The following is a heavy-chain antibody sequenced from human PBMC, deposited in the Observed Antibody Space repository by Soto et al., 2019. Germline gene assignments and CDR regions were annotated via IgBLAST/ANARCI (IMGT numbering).Heavy chain of an antibody. CDR1: GGSISSGGYY. Sequence: SETLSLTCTVCGGSISSGGYYWSWIRQHPXKGLEWIGYIYYSGNTYYNPSLKSRVTISVDTSKNQFSLKLSSVTAADTAVYYCARTNYYGSSGLYYFDSWGQGTLVTVSS. D-gene: IGHD3-22*01. CDR2: IYYSGNT. CDR3: ARTNYYGSSGLYYFDS. V-gene: IGHV4-31*03. J-gene: IGHJ4*02.